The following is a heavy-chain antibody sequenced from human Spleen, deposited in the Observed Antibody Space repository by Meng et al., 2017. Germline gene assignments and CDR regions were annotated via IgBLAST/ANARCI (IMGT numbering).Heavy chain of an antibody. CDR1: GFTFSSYE. V-gene: IGHV3-48*03. Sequence: GGSLRLSCTASGFTFSSYEMNWVRQAPGKGLEWVSYISSSGNTIFDADSVKGRFTISRDNAKNTLYLQMNSLRAEDTAVYYCARDPGDTAMPFDCWGQGTLVTVSS. D-gene: IGHD5-18*01. CDR3: ARDPGDTAMPFDC. CDR2: ISSSGNTI. J-gene: IGHJ4*02.